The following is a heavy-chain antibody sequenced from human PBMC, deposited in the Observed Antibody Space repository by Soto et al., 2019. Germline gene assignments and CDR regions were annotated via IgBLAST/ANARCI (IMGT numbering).Heavy chain of an antibody. CDR1: GFSLSTSGMC. D-gene: IGHD2-21*02. CDR2: IDWDDDK. CDR3: ARTLVVTAPYYYYYGMDV. J-gene: IGHJ6*02. V-gene: IGHV2-70*01. Sequence: SGPTLVNPTQTLTLTCTFSGFSLSTSGMCVSWIRQPPGKALEWLALIDWDDDKYYSTSLKTRLTISKDTSKNQVVLTMTNMDPVDTATYYCARTLVVTAPYYYYYGMDVWGQGTTVTVS.